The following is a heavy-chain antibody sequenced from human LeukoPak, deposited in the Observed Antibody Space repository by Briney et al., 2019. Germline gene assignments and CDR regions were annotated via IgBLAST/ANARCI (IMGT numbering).Heavy chain of an antibody. D-gene: IGHD3-22*01. CDR2: ISGSDGST. J-gene: IGHJ1*01. Sequence: GGSLRLSCAASGFTFSSYAMSWVRQAPGKGLEWVSGISGSDGSTNYADSVKGRFTISRENSKNTLYLQMNSLKTEDTAVYYCTTDFTMIVVVIRPAEYFQHWGQGTLVTVSS. CDR3: TTDFTMIVVVIRPAEYFQH. CDR1: GFTFSSYA. V-gene: IGHV3-23*01.